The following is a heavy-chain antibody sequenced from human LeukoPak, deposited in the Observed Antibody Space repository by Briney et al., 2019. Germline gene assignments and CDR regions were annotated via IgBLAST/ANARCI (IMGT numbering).Heavy chain of an antibody. CDR3: ATAHIVVVPAVTTDY. Sequence: PGGSLRLSCAASGFTFSSYAMHWVRQAPGKGLEWVAVISYDGSNKYYADSVKGRFTISRDNSKNTLYLQMNSLRAEDTAVYYCATAHIVVVPAVTTDYWGQGTLVTVSS. D-gene: IGHD2-2*01. J-gene: IGHJ4*02. V-gene: IGHV3-30-3*01. CDR2: ISYDGSNK. CDR1: GFTFSSYA.